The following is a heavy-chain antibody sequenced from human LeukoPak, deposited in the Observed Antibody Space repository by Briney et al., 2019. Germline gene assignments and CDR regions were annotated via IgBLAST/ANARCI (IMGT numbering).Heavy chain of an antibody. CDR2: IYYSGST. CDR3: ANGQAAGTRYYYYYYYMDV. J-gene: IGHJ6*03. Sequence: SETLSLTCTVSGGSISSSSYYWGWIRQPPGKGLEWIGSIYYSGSTYYNPSLKSRVTISVDTSKNQFSLKLSSVTAADTAVYYCANGQAAGTRYYYYYYYMDVWGKGTTVTVSS. CDR1: GGSISSSSYY. V-gene: IGHV4-39*01. D-gene: IGHD6-13*01.